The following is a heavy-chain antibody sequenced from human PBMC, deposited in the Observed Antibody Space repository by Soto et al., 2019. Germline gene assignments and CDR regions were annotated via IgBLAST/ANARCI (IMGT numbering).Heavy chain of an antibody. CDR2: IYYSGST. J-gene: IGHJ5*02. CDR3: ARYSGYEGLRFDP. D-gene: IGHD5-12*01. CDR1: GGSISSGDYY. Sequence: SETLSLTCTVSGGSISSGDYYWSWIRQPPGKGLEWIGYIYYSGSTYYNPSLKSRVTISVDTSKNQLSLKLSSVTAADTAVYYCARYSGYEGLRFDPWGQGTLVTSPQ. V-gene: IGHV4-30-4*01.